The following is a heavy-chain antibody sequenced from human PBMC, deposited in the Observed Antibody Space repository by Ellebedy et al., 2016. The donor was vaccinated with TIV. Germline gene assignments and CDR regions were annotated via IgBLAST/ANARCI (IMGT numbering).Heavy chain of an antibody. D-gene: IGHD1-1*01. V-gene: IGHV4-34*01. CDR3: ARDWNLFDY. CDR1: GGSFSGYY. Sequence: MPSETLSLTCAVYGGSFSGYYWSWIRQPPGKGLEWIGEINHSGSTNYNPSLKSRVTISVDTSKNQFSQKLRHVTAADTAVYYCARDWNLFDYWGQGTLVTVSS. J-gene: IGHJ4*02. CDR2: INHSGST.